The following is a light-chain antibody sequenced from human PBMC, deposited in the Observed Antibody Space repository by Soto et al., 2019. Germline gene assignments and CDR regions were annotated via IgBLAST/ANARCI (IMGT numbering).Light chain of an antibody. CDR1: QSISSY. J-gene: IGKJ1*01. CDR2: AAS. CDR3: QQIYSTPLT. Sequence: DIVLTHSPDSLSASLGDRVTMTFRASQSISSYLNWYQQKPGKAPKLLIYAASSLQSGVPSRFSGSGSGTDFTLTISSLQPEDFATYYCQQIYSTPLTFGQGTKVDI. V-gene: IGKV1-39*01.